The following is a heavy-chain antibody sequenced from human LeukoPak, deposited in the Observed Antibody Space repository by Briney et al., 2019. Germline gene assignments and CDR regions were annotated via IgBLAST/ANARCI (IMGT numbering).Heavy chain of an antibody. CDR2: ISASTTYI. CDR3: AILNYYGSGSYYRPQFHDFDY. CDR1: GFSISNYI. Sequence: GGSLRLSCAASGFSISNYIMNWVRQAPGKGLEWVSSISASTTYIYYADSVKGRFTISRDNAKNALYLEMNSLRAEDTAMYYCAILNYYGSGSYYRPQFHDFDYWGQGTLVTVSS. V-gene: IGHV3-21*01. D-gene: IGHD3-10*01. J-gene: IGHJ4*02.